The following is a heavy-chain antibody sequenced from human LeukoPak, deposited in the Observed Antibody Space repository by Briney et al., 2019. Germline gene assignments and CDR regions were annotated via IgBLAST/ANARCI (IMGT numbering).Heavy chain of an antibody. J-gene: IGHJ4*02. D-gene: IGHD4-17*01. Sequence: SETLSLTCTVSGGSISSGGYYWSWIRQHPGEGLEWIGYIYYSGSTYYNPSLKGRVTISVDTSKNQFSLNLSSVTAADTAVYYCARVGAVTTRGWNYFDYWGQGTLVTVSS. V-gene: IGHV4-31*03. CDR3: ARVGAVTTRGWNYFDY. CDR1: GGSISSGGYY. CDR2: IYYSGST.